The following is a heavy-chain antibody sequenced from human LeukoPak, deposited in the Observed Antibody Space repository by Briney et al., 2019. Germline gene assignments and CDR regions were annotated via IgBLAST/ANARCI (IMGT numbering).Heavy chain of an antibody. CDR2: IIPIFGTA. D-gene: IGHD6-6*01. V-gene: IGHV1-69*05. CDR1: GGTFSSYA. Sequence: SVKVSCKASGGTFSSYAISWVRQAPGQGLEWMGGIIPIFGTANYAQKFQGRVTTTTDESTSTAYMELSSLRSEDTAVYYCASSSPPIHRWFDPWGQGTLVTVSS. CDR3: ASSSPPIHRWFDP. J-gene: IGHJ5*02.